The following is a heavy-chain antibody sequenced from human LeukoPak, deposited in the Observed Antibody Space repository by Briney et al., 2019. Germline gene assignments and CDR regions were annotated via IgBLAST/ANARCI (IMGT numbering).Heavy chain of an antibody. CDR1: GFTFSSYE. J-gene: IGHJ6*03. V-gene: IGHV3-48*03. CDR3: ARDGRIAVAGTYYYYYMDV. CDR2: ISSSGSTI. Sequence: GGSLRLSCAASGFTFSSYEMNWVRQAPGKGLEWVSYISSSGSTIYYADSVKGRFTISRDNAKNSLYLQMNSLRVEDTAVYYCARDGRIAVAGTYYYYYMDVWGKGTTVTISS. D-gene: IGHD6-19*01.